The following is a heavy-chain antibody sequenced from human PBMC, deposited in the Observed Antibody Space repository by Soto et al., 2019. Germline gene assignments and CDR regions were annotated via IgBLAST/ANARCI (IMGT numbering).Heavy chain of an antibody. CDR2: IWNDGNNR. Sequence: PGGSLRLSCAASGFSLRRFGVHWVRQAPGKGLEWVAVIWNDGNNRSYGDSVRGRFTVSSDNSKKTVYLHMDSLRGEDTAMYYCARDRELGRTSPYLDIWGQGIRVTV. V-gene: IGHV3-33*01. CDR1: GFSLRRFG. J-gene: IGHJ4*02. D-gene: IGHD3-10*01. CDR3: ARDRELGRTSPYLDI.